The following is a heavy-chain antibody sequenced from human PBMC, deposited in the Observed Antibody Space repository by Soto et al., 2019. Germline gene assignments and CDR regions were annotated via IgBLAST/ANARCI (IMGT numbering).Heavy chain of an antibody. CDR1: GFTFSSYW. CDR3: ARVYGDQGSVDY. Sequence: GGSLRLSCAASGFTFSSYWMSWVRQAPGKGLVWVSRINSDGSSTSYADSVKGRFTISRDNAKNTLYLQMNSLRAEDTAVYYCARVYGDQGSVDYWGQGTLVTVSS. J-gene: IGHJ4*02. V-gene: IGHV3-74*01. D-gene: IGHD4-17*01. CDR2: INSDGSST.